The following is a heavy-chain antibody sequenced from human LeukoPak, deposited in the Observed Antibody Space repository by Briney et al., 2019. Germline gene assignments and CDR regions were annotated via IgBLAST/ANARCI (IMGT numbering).Heavy chain of an antibody. CDR1: GFPFSDYY. CDR3: VRRSDIVATITTSYYMDV. J-gene: IGHJ6*03. D-gene: IGHD5-12*01. V-gene: IGHV3-11*06. CDR2: ISSSSSYI. Sequence: PGGSLRLSCAASGFPFSDYYMSWIRQAPGKGLEWVSFISSSSSYISYADSVKGRFTISRDNAKNSLYLQMNSLRAADTAVYYCVRRSDIVATITTSYYMDVWGKGTTVTVSS.